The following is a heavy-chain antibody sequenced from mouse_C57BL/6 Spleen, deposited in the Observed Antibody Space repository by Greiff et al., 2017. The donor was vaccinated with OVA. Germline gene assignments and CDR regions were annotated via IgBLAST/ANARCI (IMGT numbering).Heavy chain of an antibody. CDR3: AIGGGNYGDYFDY. V-gene: IGHV1-74*01. CDR2: IHPSDSDT. J-gene: IGHJ2*01. CDR1: GYTFTSYW. Sequence: QVQLKQPGAELVKPGASVKVSCKASGYTFTSYWMHWVKQRPGQGLEWIGRIHPSDSDTNYNQKFKGKATLTVDKSASTAYMQLSSLTSEDSAVYYCAIGGGNYGDYFDYWGQGTTLTVSS. D-gene: IGHD2-1*01.